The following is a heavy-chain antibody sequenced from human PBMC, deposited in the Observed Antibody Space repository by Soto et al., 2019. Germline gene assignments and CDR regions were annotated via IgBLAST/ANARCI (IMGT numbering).Heavy chain of an antibody. V-gene: IGHV3-30*18. CDR2: LSYDGSNK. CDR3: AKDPGEDSSGYYEYYFDY. J-gene: IGHJ4*02. CDR1: GFTFSSYG. D-gene: IGHD3-22*01. Sequence: QVQLVESGGGVVQPGRSLRLSCAASGFTFSSYGMHWVRQAPGKGLEWVAVLSYDGSNKYYADSVKGRFTISRDNSKNTLYQQKNSLRAEDTAVYYCAKDPGEDSSGYYEYYFDYWGQGTLVTVSS.